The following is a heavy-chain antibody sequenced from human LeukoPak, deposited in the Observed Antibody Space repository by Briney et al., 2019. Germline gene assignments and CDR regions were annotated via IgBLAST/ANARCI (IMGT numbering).Heavy chain of an antibody. CDR3: ARALYYCYYMDV. V-gene: IGHV4-31*03. CDR1: GGFISSGCYY. J-gene: IGHJ6*03. Sequence: SQTLSLTCTVSGGFISSGCYYWSWIRQHSGKGREWIGYIYYSGSTYYNPSLKSRVTISVDTSKNQFSLKLSSVTAADTAVYYCARALYYCYYMDVWGKGTTVTVTS. CDR2: IYYSGST.